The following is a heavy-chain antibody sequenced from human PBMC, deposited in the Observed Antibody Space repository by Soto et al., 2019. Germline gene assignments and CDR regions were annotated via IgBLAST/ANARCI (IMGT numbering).Heavy chain of an antibody. V-gene: IGHV6-1*01. J-gene: IGHJ3*02. CDR1: GDSVSLNSAA. CDR2: TYYRSKWYN. D-gene: IGHD3-22*01. CDR3: ARDENYYDSSGYYLDDAFDI. Sequence: SQTLSLTCAISGDSVSLNSAAWNWIRQSPSRGLEWLGRTYYRSKWYNDYAVSVKSRITINPDTSKNQFSLQLNSVTPEDTAVYYCARDENYYDSSGYYLDDAFDIWGKGTRVTVSS.